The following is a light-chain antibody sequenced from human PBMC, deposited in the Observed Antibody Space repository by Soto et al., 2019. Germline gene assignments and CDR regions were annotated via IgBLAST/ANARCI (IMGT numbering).Light chain of an antibody. CDR2: DVV. Sequence: QSALTQPASVSGSPGQSITISCTGTSNDIGGYNFVSWYQQHPGKAPKLIIFDVVNRPSGVSYRFSASKSGDTASLTISGLQSEDEADYYCSSYTDRRLVIVGGGTKLTVL. CDR1: SNDIGGYNF. CDR3: SSYTDRRLVI. J-gene: IGLJ2*01. V-gene: IGLV2-14*03.